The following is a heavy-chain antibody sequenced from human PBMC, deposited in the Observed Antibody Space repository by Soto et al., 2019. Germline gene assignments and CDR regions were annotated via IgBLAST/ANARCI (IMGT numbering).Heavy chain of an antibody. CDR2: INHSGST. Sequence: SETLSLTCAVYGGSFSGYYWSWIRQPPGKGLEWIGEINHSGSTNYNPSLKSRVTISVDTSKNQFSLKLSSVTAADTAVYYCARAWLWAAAAYFDYWGQGTLVTVSS. V-gene: IGHV4-34*01. D-gene: IGHD6-13*01. CDR3: ARAWLWAAAAYFDY. J-gene: IGHJ4*02. CDR1: GGSFSGYY.